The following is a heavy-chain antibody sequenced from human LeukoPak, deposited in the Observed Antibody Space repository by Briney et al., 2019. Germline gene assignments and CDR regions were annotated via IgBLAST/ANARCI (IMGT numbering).Heavy chain of an antibody. Sequence: GGSLRLSCAASGFSFSRYDMSWVRQAPGKGLEWVSAISGGGATSYYADSVEGRFTISRDNSKNTLYLQMNSLRAEDTAIYYCAKDGSSGIAATADVFDIWGQGTMVTVSS. D-gene: IGHD6-13*01. J-gene: IGHJ3*02. CDR2: ISGGGATS. CDR1: GFSFSRYD. V-gene: IGHV3-23*01. CDR3: AKDGSSGIAATADVFDI.